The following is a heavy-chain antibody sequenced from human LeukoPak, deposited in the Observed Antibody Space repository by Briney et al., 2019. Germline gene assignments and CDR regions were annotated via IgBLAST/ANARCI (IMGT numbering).Heavy chain of an antibody. D-gene: IGHD3-3*01. CDR3: ASPVGRGITIFGVTVEGTPTH. V-gene: IGHV3-23*01. CDR1: GFTFSSYA. Sequence: GGSLRLSCAAYGFTFSSYAMSWVRQAPGKGLEWVSAISGSGGSTYYADSVKGRFTISRDNSKNTLYLQMNSLRAEDTAVYYCASPVGRGITIFGVTVEGTPTHWGQGTLVTVSS. CDR2: ISGSGGST. J-gene: IGHJ4*02.